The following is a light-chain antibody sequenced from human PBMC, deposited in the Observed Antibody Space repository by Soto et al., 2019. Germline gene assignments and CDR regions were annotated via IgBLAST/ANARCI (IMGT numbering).Light chain of an antibody. V-gene: IGKV3-11*01. CDR3: QQRSNWPRGTIT. J-gene: IGKJ5*01. CDR2: DAS. Sequence: EIVLTQSPATLSLSPGERATLSCRASQSVSSDLAWYQQKPGQAPRLLIYDASNRATGIPARFSGSGSGTDFTLTISSLEPEDFAFYYCQQRSNWPRGTITFGQGTRLEIK. CDR1: QSVSSD.